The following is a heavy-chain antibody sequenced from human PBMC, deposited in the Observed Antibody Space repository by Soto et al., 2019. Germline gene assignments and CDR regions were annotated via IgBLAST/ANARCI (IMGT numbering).Heavy chain of an antibody. D-gene: IGHD1-26*01. CDR3: ARGEQYSGRIFDY. Sequence: SQTLSLTCAITGDSVSSNSAGWSWVRQSPSRGLEWLGRTYYRSKWYYEYAVSVRGRITINPDTSENQYSLQLNSVTSEDTAVYFCARGEQYSGRIFDYWGQGTLVTVSS. CDR1: GDSVSSNSAG. CDR2: TYYRSKWYY. V-gene: IGHV6-1*01. J-gene: IGHJ4*01.